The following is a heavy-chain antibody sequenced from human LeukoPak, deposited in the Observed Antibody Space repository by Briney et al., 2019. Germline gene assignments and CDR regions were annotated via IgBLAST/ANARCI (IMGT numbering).Heavy chain of an antibody. Sequence: PSETLSLTCTVSGSSITTYTHWGWIRQSPGKGLEWIASIHHTGNTYYNPSLKSRVTISVDTSKNQFSLKLSSVTAADTAVYYCAREARDTALVYFDYWGQGTLVTVSS. CDR3: AREARDTALVYFDY. V-gene: IGHV4-38-2*02. J-gene: IGHJ4*02. D-gene: IGHD5-18*01. CDR2: IHHTGNT. CDR1: GSSITTYTH.